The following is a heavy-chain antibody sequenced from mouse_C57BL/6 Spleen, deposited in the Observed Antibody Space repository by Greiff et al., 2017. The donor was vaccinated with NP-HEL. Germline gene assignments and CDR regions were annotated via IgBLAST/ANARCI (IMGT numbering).Heavy chain of an antibody. CDR3: ALDSSGYEGFAY. D-gene: IGHD3-2*02. Sequence: QVHVKQSGAELVRPGTSVKVSCKASGYAFTNYLIEWVKQRPGQGLEWIGVINPGSGGTNYNEKFKGKATLTADKSSSTAYMQLSSLTSEDSAVYFCALDSSGYEGFAYWGQGTLVTVSA. V-gene: IGHV1-54*01. J-gene: IGHJ3*01. CDR1: GYAFTNYL. CDR2: INPGSGGT.